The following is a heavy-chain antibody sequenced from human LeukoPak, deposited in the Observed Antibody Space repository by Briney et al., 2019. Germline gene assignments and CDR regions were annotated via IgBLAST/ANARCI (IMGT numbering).Heavy chain of an antibody. Sequence: PGGSLTLSCAASGFTLSSYWMHWVRQPPGKELVWVSVLYSDGTTTRYTDSVRGRFTISRDNSKNSLYLQMNSLRTEDTALYYCAKGSEGYSGYDRPFDYWGQGTLVTVSS. CDR2: LYSDGTTT. CDR3: AKGSEGYSGYDRPFDY. J-gene: IGHJ4*02. CDR1: GFTLSSYW. V-gene: IGHV3-74*01. D-gene: IGHD5-12*01.